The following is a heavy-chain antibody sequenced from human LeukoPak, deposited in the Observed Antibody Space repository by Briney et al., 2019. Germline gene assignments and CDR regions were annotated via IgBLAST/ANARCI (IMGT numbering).Heavy chain of an antibody. CDR3: ASGRRYSYDALDY. J-gene: IGHJ4*02. Sequence: PGGSLRLSCAASGFTFSDYYMSWIRQAPGKGLEWVSYISSSGSTIYYADSVKGRFTISRDNAKNSLYLQMNSLRAEDTAVYYCASGRRYSYDALDYWGQGTLVTVSS. V-gene: IGHV3-11*04. CDR2: ISSSGSTI. D-gene: IGHD5-18*01. CDR1: GFTFSDYY.